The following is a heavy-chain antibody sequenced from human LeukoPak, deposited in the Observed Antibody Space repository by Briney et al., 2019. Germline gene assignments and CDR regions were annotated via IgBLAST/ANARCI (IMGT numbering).Heavy chain of an antibody. CDR3: TRDSYYYDSSGYYSAY. V-gene: IGHV3-49*04. D-gene: IGHD3-22*01. CDR2: IRSKAYGGTT. J-gene: IGHJ4*02. CDR1: GFTFGDYA. Sequence: GGSLRHSCTASGFTFGDYAMSWVRQAPGKGLEWVGFIRSKAYGGTTEYAASVKGRFTISRDDSKSIAYLQMNSLKTEDTAVYYCTRDSYYYDSSGYYSAYWGQGTLVTVSS.